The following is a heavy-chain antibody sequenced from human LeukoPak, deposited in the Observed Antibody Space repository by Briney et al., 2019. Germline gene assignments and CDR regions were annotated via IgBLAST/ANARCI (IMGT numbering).Heavy chain of an antibody. CDR2: IKQDGSEK. V-gene: IGHV3-7*01. CDR3: ARVWRGYDILTGYYSLYYFDY. J-gene: IGHJ4*02. D-gene: IGHD3-9*01. CDR1: GFTFSSYW. Sequence: PGGSLGLSCAASGFTFSSYWMSWVRQAPGKGLEWVANIKQDGSEKYYVDSVKGRFTISRDNAKNSLYLQMNSLRAEDTAVYYCARVWRGYDILTGYYSLYYFDYWGQGTLVTVPS.